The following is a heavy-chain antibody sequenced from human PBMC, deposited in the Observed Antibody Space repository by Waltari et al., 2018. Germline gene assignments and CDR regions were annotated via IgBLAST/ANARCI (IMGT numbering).Heavy chain of an antibody. J-gene: IGHJ5*02. CDR1: GGSISSSSYY. CDR2: IYYSGCT. V-gene: IGHV4-39*01. Sequence: QLQLQESGPGLVKPSETLSLTCTVSGGSISSSSYYWGWIRQPPGKGLEWIGSIYYSGCTYSNPSLKSRVTISVDTSKNQFSLKLSSVTAADTAVYYCASHSSGWHNWFDPWGQGTLVTVSS. CDR3: ASHSSGWHNWFDP. D-gene: IGHD6-19*01.